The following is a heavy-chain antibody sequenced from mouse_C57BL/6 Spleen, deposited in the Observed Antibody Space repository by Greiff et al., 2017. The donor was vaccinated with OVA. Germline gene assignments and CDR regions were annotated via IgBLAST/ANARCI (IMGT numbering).Heavy chain of an antibody. CDR2: IDPSDSYT. D-gene: IGHD1-1*01. Sequence: QVQLQQSGAELVMPGASVKLSCKASGYTFTSYWMHWVKQRPGQGLEWIGEIDPSDSYTNYNQKFKGKSTLTVDKSSSTAYMQLSSLTSEDSAVYYCARSGSPPYYAMDYWGQGTSVTVSS. CDR3: ARSGSPPYYAMDY. CDR1: GYTFTSYW. J-gene: IGHJ4*01. V-gene: IGHV1-69*01.